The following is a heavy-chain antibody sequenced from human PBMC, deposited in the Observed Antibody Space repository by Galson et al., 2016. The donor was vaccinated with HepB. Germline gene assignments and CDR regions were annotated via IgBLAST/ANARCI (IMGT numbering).Heavy chain of an antibody. CDR3: TKHEVRTHDY. CDR2: IHLGGNDI. CDR1: GFTFSSYA. V-gene: IGHV3-23*01. D-gene: IGHD3-22*01. J-gene: IGHJ4*02. Sequence: SLRRSCAASGFTFSSYAMSWVRQAPGKGLEWVSAIHLGGNDIYYADSVKGRFTISRDDYNSMLYLQMNSLRAEDTAVYYCTKHEVRTHDYWGQGTLVTVSS.